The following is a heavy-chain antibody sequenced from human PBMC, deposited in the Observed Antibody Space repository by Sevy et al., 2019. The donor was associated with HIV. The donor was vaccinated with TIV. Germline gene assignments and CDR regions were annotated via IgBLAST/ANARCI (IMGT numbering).Heavy chain of an antibody. CDR2: ISSSSSYI. V-gene: IGHV3-21*01. J-gene: IGHJ4*02. Sequence: GGSLRLSCAASGFTFSSYSMNWVRQAPGKGLEWVSSISSSSSYIYYADSVKGRFTISRDNAKNSLYLQMNSLRAEDTAVYYCARGGPGRSGWFKGADYWGQGTLVTVSS. CDR1: GFTFSSYS. CDR3: ARGGPGRSGWFKGADY. D-gene: IGHD6-13*01.